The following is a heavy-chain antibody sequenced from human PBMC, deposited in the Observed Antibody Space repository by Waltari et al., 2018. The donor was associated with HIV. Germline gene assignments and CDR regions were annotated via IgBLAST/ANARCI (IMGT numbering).Heavy chain of an antibody. D-gene: IGHD4-17*01. CDR1: GGSISSSSYY. J-gene: IGHJ4*02. CDR2: IYYSGST. CDR3: ARHLGYGDYGD. Sequence: QLQLQESGPGLVKPSETLSLTCTVSGGSISSSSYYWGWIRQPPGKGLEWIGSIYYSGSTYYNPSLKSRVTISVDTSKNQFSLKLSSVTAADTAVYYCARHLGYGDYGDWGQGTLVTVSS. V-gene: IGHV4-39*01.